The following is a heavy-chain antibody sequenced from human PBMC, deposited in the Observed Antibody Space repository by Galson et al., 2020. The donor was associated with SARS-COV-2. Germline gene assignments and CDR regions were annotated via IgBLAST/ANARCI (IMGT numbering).Heavy chain of an antibody. CDR2: TSNKANNYTT. D-gene: IGHD6-6*01. V-gene: IGHV3-72*01. CDR1: GFTFSDHY. Sequence: GESLKISCAASGFTFSDHYMDWVRQAPGKGLEWVGRTSNKANNYTTEYAASVKGRFTISRDDSKNSLYLQMNSLRTEDTAVYYCARESGSSSGGIYYYYGMDVWGQGTTVTVSS. J-gene: IGHJ6*02. CDR3: ARESGSSSGGIYYYYGMDV.